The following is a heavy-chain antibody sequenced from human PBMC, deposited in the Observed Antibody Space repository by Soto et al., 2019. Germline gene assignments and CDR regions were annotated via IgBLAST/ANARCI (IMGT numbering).Heavy chain of an antibody. CDR3: ARVPNSGYDDDYYYYGMDV. CDR2: INHSGST. V-gene: IGHV4-34*01. CDR1: GGSFSGYY. Sequence: SETLSLTCAVYGGSFSGYYWSWIRQPPGKGLEWIGEINHSGSTNYNPSLKSRVTISVDTSKNQFSLKLSSVTAADTAVYYCARVPNSGYDDDYYYYGMDVWGQGTTVTVS. J-gene: IGHJ6*02. D-gene: IGHD5-12*01.